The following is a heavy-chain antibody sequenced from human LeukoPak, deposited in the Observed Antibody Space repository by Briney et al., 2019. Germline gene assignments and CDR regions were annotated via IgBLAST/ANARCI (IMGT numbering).Heavy chain of an antibody. Sequence: SQTLSLTCAISGDSVSTNSGAWNWIRQSPSRGLEWLGRTYYRSKWYNHYAESVKSRITINPDTSKNQFSLQLNSVTPEDTAVYYCARDIAAAGTVGNWFDPWGQGTLVTVSS. V-gene: IGHV6-1*01. J-gene: IGHJ5*02. CDR2: TYYRSKWYN. D-gene: IGHD6-13*01. CDR3: ARDIAAAGTVGNWFDP. CDR1: GDSVSTNSGA.